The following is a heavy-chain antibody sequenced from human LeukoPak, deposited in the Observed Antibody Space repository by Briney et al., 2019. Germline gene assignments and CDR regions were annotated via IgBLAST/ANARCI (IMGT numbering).Heavy chain of an antibody. D-gene: IGHD3-3*01. CDR3: ARGLIYYDFWS. J-gene: IGHJ4*02. Sequence: GGSLRLSCAASGFTFSSYSMNWVRQAPGKGLEWVSYISSSTTIYYADSVKGRFTISRDNAKNSLYLQMNSLRAEDTALYHCARGLIYYDFWSGGQGTLVTVSS. CDR1: GFTFSSYS. V-gene: IGHV3-48*04. CDR2: ISSSTTI.